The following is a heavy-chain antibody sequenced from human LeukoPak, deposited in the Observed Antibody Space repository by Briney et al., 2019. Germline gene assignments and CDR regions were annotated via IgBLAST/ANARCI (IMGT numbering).Heavy chain of an antibody. J-gene: IGHJ4*02. D-gene: IGHD6-19*01. CDR2: ISAYNGDT. CDR1: GFTFRNYG. Sequence: ASVRVSCKASGFTFRNYGISWVRQAPGQGLEWMGWISAYNGDTKFAQKLQGRVTMTTHTPTSTAYMELRDLRSDDTAVYFCARDPSNTSGRNVYFDFWGQGTVVTVSS. V-gene: IGHV1-18*04. CDR3: ARDPSNTSGRNVYFDF.